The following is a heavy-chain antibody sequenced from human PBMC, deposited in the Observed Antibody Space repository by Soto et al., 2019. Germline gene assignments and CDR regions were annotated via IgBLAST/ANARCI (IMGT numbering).Heavy chain of an antibody. V-gene: IGHV1-2*02. J-gene: IGHJ4*02. CDR1: GYTFTGYY. CDR3: ANLGDGYNFSDDY. Sequence: ASVKVSCKASGYTFTGYYMHWVRQAPGQGLEWMGWINSNSGGTNYAQKFQGRVTMTRDTSISTAYMELSRLRSDDTAVYYCANLGDGYNFSDDYWGQGTLVTVSS. D-gene: IGHD5-12*01. CDR2: INSNSGGT.